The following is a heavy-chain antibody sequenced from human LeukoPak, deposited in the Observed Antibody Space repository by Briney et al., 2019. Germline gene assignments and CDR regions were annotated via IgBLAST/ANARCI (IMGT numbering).Heavy chain of an antibody. CDR2: INHSGST. V-gene: IGHV4-34*01. CDR3: ARSVTNFDY. CDR1: GGSFSGYY. Sequence: SETLSLTCAVYGGSFSGYYWSWIRQPPGKGLEWIGEINHSGSTNYNPSLKSRVTISVDTSKNQFSLKLSSVTAADTAVYYCARSVTNFDYWGQGTLVTVSS. J-gene: IGHJ4*02.